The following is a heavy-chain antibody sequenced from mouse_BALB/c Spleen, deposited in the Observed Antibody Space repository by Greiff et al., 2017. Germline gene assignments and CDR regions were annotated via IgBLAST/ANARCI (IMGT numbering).Heavy chain of an antibody. CDR1: GYTFTSYW. J-gene: IGHJ2*01. CDR2: IYPGSGST. CDR3: TRNYGSSYFDY. V-gene: IGHV1S22*01. D-gene: IGHD1-1*01. Sequence: LQQPGSELVRPGASVKLSCKASGYTFTSYWMHWVKQRPGQGLEWIGNIYPGSGSTNYDEKFKSKATLTVDTSSSTAYMQLSSLTSEDSAVYDCTRNYGSSYFDYWGQGTTLTVSS.